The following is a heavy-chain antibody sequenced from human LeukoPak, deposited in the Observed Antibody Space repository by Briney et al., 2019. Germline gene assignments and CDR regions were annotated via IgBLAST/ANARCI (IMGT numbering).Heavy chain of an antibody. CDR1: GDGVSENNAA. V-gene: IGHV6-1*01. Sequence: SQTRSLTCAISGDGVSENNAAWDWIRQSPSRGLEWLGRTYYRFKWYTDYAVSVKSRRTINPDTSKNQFSLQLSSVTPDDTAVYYCARVRGYYYASGSYTYYFDYWGQGTLVTVSS. D-gene: IGHD3-10*01. CDR2: TYYRFKWYT. CDR3: ARVRGYYYASGSYTYYFDY. J-gene: IGHJ4*02.